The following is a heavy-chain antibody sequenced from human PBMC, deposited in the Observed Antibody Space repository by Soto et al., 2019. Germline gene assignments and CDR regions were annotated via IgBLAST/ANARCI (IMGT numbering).Heavy chain of an antibody. D-gene: IGHD3-3*01. J-gene: IGHJ6*02. V-gene: IGHV3-30-3*01. CDR2: ISYDGSNK. CDR3: ARDRVVLESNYYYGMDV. Sequence: GGSLRLSCAASGFTFSSYAMHWVRQAPGKGLEWVAVISYDGSNKYYADSVKGRFTISRDNSKNTLYLQMNSLRAEDTAVYYCARDRVVLESNYYYGMDVWGQGTTVTVSS. CDR1: GFTFSSYA.